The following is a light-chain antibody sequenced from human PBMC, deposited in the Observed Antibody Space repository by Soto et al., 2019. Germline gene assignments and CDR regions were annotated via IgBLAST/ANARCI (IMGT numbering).Light chain of an antibody. J-gene: IGLJ1*01. CDR2: EVS. CDR1: SSDVGSYNR. Sequence: QSVLTQPPSVSGSPGQSVIISCTGASSDVGSYNRVSWYQQFPATAPKLLIYEVSNRPSGIPDRFSGSKSGNTASLTISGLQAEDEADYYCSSYTSSSTYVFGTGTRSPS. V-gene: IGLV2-18*02. CDR3: SSYTSSSTYV.